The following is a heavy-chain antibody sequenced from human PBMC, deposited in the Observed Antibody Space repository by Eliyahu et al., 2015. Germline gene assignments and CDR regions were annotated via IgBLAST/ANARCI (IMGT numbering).Heavy chain of an antibody. J-gene: IGHJ4*02. CDR1: GYDFPTYW. Sequence: VQLVQSGPEVKKPGESLKISCKTSGYDFPTYWMNWLRQKPGKGLEWLGRIYPGDSSVTYNSSFQGHITISVDKSINTAYLEWTSLKSSDTAIYYCARPLTYFDLWGWGQGTLVTVSS. V-gene: IGHV5-10-1*03. D-gene: IGHD3/OR15-3a*01. CDR3: ARPLTYFDLWG. CDR2: IYPGDSSV.